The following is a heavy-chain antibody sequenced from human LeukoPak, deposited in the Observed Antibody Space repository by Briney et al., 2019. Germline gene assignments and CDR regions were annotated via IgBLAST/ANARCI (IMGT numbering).Heavy chain of an antibody. Sequence: PSETLPLTCTVSGGSISSSSYYWGWIRQPPGKGLEWIGSIYYSGSTYYNPSLKSRVTISVDTSKNQFSLKLSSVTAADTAVYYCARDFYRDWFDPWGQGTLVTVSS. CDR2: IYYSGST. CDR1: GGSISSSSYY. CDR3: ARDFYRDWFDP. D-gene: IGHD1-26*01. V-gene: IGHV4-39*07. J-gene: IGHJ5*02.